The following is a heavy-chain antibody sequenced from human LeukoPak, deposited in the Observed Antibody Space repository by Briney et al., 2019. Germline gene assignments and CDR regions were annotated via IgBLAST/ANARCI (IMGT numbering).Heavy chain of an antibody. CDR3: ARDNDYYDSSGYIPGMDV. CDR2: IYSGAST. Sequence: GGSLRLSCAASGFTVSSNYMSWVRQAPGKGLEWVSVIYSGASTYYADSVKGRFTISRDNSKNTLYLQMNSLRAEDTAVYYCARDNDYYDSSGYIPGMDVWGQGTTVTVSS. D-gene: IGHD3-22*01. J-gene: IGHJ6*02. CDR1: GFTVSSNY. V-gene: IGHV3-66*02.